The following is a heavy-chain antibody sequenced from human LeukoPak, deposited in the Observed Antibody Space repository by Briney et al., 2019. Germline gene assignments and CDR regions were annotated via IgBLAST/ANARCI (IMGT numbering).Heavy chain of an antibody. D-gene: IGHD5-18*01. CDR1: GYTRTELS. J-gene: IGHJ4*02. CDR2: FDPEDGET. V-gene: IGHV1-24*01. Sequence: ASVKVSCKVSGYTRTELSMHWVRQAPGKGLEWMGGFDPEDGETIYAQKFQGRVTMTEDTSTDTAYMELSSLRSEDTAVYYCATGLWIQPYFDYWGQGTLVTVSS. CDR3: ATGLWIQPYFDY.